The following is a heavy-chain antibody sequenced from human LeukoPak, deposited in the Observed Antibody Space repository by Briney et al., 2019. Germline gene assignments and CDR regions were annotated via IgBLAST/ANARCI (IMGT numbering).Heavy chain of an antibody. J-gene: IGHJ4*02. CDR3: AKRQTFFDY. CDR1: GGSISNYF. CDR2: IYASGTYASGST. V-gene: IGHV4-4*09. Sequence: SETLSLTCTVSGGSISNYFWSWIRQPPGKGLEWIGYIYASGTYASGSTNYNPSLKSRVTISVDTSKSQFSLKLSPVTAADTAVYYCAKRQTFFDYWGQGTLVTVSS.